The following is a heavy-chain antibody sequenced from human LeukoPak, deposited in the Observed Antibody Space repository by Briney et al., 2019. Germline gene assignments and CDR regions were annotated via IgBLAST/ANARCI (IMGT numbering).Heavy chain of an antibody. CDR2: IKSDGST. V-gene: IGHV3-74*01. Sequence: PGGSLRLSCVASGFTFSSYWMHWVRQAPGKGLMWVSRIKSDGSTNYADSVKGRFTISRDNAKNTVSLQMNSPRAEDTGVYFCARAPSEIGGYYPEYFRHWGQGTLVTVSS. J-gene: IGHJ1*01. CDR1: GFTFSSYW. D-gene: IGHD3-22*01. CDR3: ARAPSEIGGYYPEYFRH.